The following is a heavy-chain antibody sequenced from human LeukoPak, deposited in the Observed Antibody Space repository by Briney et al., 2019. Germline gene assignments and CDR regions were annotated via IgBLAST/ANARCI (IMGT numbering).Heavy chain of an antibody. D-gene: IGHD3-22*01. V-gene: IGHV1-2*02. CDR2: INPNSGGT. Sequence: GASVKVSCKASGYTFTSYDINWVRQATGQGLEWMGWINPNSGGTNYAQKFQGRVTMTRDTSISTAYMELSRLRSDDTAVYYCARGGSNFYYDSSGLDAFDIWGQGTMVTVS. CDR3: ARGGSNFYYDSSGLDAFDI. CDR1: GYTFTSYD. J-gene: IGHJ3*02.